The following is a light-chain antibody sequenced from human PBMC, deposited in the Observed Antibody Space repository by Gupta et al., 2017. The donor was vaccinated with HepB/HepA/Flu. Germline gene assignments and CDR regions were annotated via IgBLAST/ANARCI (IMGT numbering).Light chain of an antibody. CDR2: GAF. CDR1: QSLSSN. Sequence: EIAMTQSPATMSVSPGERAILSCRASQSLSSNLAWYQQKPGQTHRLLIHGAFTRASGIQDRCRCSGDGTEFSLTSSSLQYEDSAGYYWQQHNDLITFGGGTQVEIK. V-gene: IGKV3-15*01. J-gene: IGKJ4*01. CDR3: QQHNDLIT.